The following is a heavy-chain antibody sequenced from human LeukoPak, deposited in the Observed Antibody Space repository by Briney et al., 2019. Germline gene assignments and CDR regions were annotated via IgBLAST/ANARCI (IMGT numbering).Heavy chain of an antibody. D-gene: IGHD5-12*01. J-gene: IGHJ5*02. CDR3: ARIEGGLDLGWFDP. Sequence: SETLSLTCTVSGGSISSSSYYWGWIRQPPGKGLEWIGSIYYSGSTYYNPSLKSRVTISVDTSKNQFSLKLSSVTAAGTAVYYCARIEGGLDLGWFDPWGQGTLVTVSS. CDR1: GGSISSSSYY. CDR2: IYYSGST. V-gene: IGHV4-39*07.